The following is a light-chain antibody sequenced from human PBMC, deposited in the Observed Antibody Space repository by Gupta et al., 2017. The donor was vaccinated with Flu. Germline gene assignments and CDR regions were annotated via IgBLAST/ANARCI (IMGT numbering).Light chain of an antibody. J-gene: IGLJ1*01. Sequence: KVTISCSGSSSNIGSGYVSWSQHLPGTAPKLLIYDNYKRPSGIPDRFSGSKSGTSATLGITGLQTGDEADYYCGTWDTSLSAKVFGTGTKVTVL. V-gene: IGLV1-51*01. CDR1: SSNIGSGY. CDR3: GTWDTSLSAKV. CDR2: DNY.